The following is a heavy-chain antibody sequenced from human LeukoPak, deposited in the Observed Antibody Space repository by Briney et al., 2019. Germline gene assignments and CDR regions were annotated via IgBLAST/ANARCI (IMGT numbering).Heavy chain of an antibody. CDR2: IYYSGST. J-gene: IGHJ6*03. CDR1: GGSISSSSYY. Sequence: PSETLSLTCTVSGGSISSSSYYWGWIRQPPGKGLEWIGSIYYSGSTYYNPSLKSRVTISVDTSKNQFSLKLSSVTAADTAVYYCARGLDLGSRGYYYFDYHYYYMDVWGKGTTVAVSS. CDR3: ARGLDLGSRGYYYFDYHYYYMDV. D-gene: IGHD3-22*01. V-gene: IGHV4-39*01.